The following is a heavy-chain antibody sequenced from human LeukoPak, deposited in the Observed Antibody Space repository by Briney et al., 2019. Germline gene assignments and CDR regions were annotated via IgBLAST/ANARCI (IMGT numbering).Heavy chain of an antibody. V-gene: IGHV1-69*13. D-gene: IGHD2-15*01. J-gene: IGHJ6*02. Sequence: GASVKVSCTASGGTFSSYAISWVRQAPGQGLEWMGGIIPIFGTANYAQKFQGRVTITADESTSTAYMELSSLRSEDTAVYYCARDQADCSGGSCLFYYYYGMDVWGQGTTVTVSS. CDR1: GGTFSSYA. CDR2: IIPIFGTA. CDR3: ARDQADCSGGSCLFYYYYGMDV.